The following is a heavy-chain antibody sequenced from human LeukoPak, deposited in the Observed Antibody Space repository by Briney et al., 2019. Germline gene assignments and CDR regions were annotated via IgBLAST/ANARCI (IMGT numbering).Heavy chain of an antibody. Sequence: GGSLRLSCAASGFTSSGSAIHWVRQASGKGLEWVGRIRSKANSYATVCAASVKGRFTISRDDSKNMAYLQMNSLKTEDTAVYYCTRLSADDSSGYYYYWGQGTLVTVSS. D-gene: IGHD3-22*01. CDR1: GFTSSGSA. J-gene: IGHJ4*02. CDR2: IRSKANSYAT. V-gene: IGHV3-73*01. CDR3: TRLSADDSSGYYYY.